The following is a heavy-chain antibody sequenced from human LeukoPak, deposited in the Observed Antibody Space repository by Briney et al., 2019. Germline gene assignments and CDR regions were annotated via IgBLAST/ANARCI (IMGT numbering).Heavy chain of an antibody. CDR3: AKFDDSSGYYRY. CDR2: ISGSGGST. J-gene: IGHJ4*02. D-gene: IGHD3-22*01. Sequence: GGSLRLSCAASGFTFSSYAMSWVRQAPGKGLEGGSAISGSGGSTYYADSVKGRFTISRDNSKNTLYLQMNSLRAEDTAVYYCAKFDDSSGYYRYWGQGTLVTVSS. V-gene: IGHV3-23*01. CDR1: GFTFSSYA.